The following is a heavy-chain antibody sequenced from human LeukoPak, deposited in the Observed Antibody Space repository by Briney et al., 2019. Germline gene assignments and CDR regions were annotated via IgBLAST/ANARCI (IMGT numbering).Heavy chain of an antibody. Sequence: GGSLRLSCAASGFTFRNYAMSWVRQAPGKGLEWVSAISDSGDRKYYADPVKGRFTISRDNSRNTLYLQMNSLRAEDTAVFYCAEGGGSDAFDIWGQGTMVTVSS. CDR2: ISDSGDRK. D-gene: IGHD3-16*01. V-gene: IGHV3-23*01. CDR3: AEGGGSDAFDI. J-gene: IGHJ3*02. CDR1: GFTFRNYA.